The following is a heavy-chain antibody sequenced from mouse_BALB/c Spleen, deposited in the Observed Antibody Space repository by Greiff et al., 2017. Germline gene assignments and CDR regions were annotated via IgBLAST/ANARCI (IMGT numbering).Heavy chain of an antibody. CDR1: GFTFSSFG. D-gene: IGHD2-1*01. J-gene: IGHJ2*01. CDR3: ARERGNYVPLDY. Sequence: DVKLVESGGGLVQPGGSRKLSCAASGFTFSSFGMHWVRQAPEKGLEWVAYISSGSSTIYYADTVKGRFTISRDNPKNTLFLQMTSLRSEDTAMYYCARERGNYVPLDYWGQGTTLTVSS. CDR2: ISSGSSTI. V-gene: IGHV5-17*02.